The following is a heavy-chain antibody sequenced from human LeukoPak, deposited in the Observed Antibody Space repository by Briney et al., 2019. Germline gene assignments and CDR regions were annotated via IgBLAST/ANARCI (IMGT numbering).Heavy chain of an antibody. D-gene: IGHD3-10*01. CDR3: ATERAGITMVRSWFDP. CDR1: GYTLTELS. J-gene: IGHJ5*02. CDR2: FGPEDGET. Sequence: GASVKVSCKVSGYTLTELSMHWVRQAPGKGLEWMGGFGPEDGETIYAQKFQGRVTMTEDTSTDTAYMELSSLRSEDTAVYYCATERAGITMVRSWFDPWGQGTLVTVSS. V-gene: IGHV1-24*01.